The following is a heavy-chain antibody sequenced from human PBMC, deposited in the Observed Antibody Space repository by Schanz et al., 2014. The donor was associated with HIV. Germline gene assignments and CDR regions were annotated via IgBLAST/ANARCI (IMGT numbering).Heavy chain of an antibody. CDR2: ISNDGRKK. CDR1: GFSFDTFG. CDR3: AKDRNQYDSRYIGKGNYYYYYGMDV. V-gene: IGHV3-30*18. D-gene: IGHD3-22*01. Sequence: QVQLVESGGGVVQPGRSLRLSCAGSGFSFDTFGIHWVRQAPGKGLGWLAVISNDGRKKKFANSEKGRFTISRDNSKNTVYLQAKSLRPEDTAVYYCAKDRNQYDSRYIGKGNYYYYYGMDVWGQGTTVTVSS. J-gene: IGHJ6*02.